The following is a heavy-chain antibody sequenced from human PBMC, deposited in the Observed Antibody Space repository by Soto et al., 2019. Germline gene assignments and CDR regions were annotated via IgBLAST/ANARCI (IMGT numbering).Heavy chain of an antibody. V-gene: IGHV1-69*01. CDR1: GGTFSSYA. CDR2: IIPIFGTA. D-gene: IGHD3-3*01. Sequence: QVQLVQSGAEVKKPGSSVKVSCKASGGTFSSYAISWVRQAPGQGLEWMGGIIPIFGTANYAQKFHGRVTITADESTSTAYMELSSLRSEDTAVYYCARSRFLEWLTNYYYYGMDVWGQGTTVTVSS. J-gene: IGHJ6*02. CDR3: ARSRFLEWLTNYYYYGMDV.